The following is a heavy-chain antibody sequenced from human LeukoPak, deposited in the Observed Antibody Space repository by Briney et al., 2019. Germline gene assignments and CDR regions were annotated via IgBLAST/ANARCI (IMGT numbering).Heavy chain of an antibody. V-gene: IGHV1-18*01. J-gene: IGHJ4*02. CDR1: GYTLTSYG. CDR2: ISTQSGNT. D-gene: IGHD4-17*01. CDR3: ARGAYGDK. Sequence: ASVKVSCKASGYTLTSYGINWLRQAPGQGLEWMGWISTQSGNTNYAQKVQGRLTLTTDRSTNTAYMELRSLRSDDTAVYYCARGAYGDKWGQGTMVTVSS.